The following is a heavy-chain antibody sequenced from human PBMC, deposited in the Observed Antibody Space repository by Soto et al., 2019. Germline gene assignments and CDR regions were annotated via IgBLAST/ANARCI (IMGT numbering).Heavy chain of an antibody. CDR1: GFTFSGYA. CDR3: ARKVSGSTGRPDLWYFDL. CDR2: ISGGGDAT. Sequence: EVQLLDSGGGLVQPGGSLRLSCAASGFTFSGYALTWVRQAPGKGLEWVSAISGGGDATFYADSVQGRFTISRDNSNNTLSLQINTLRAQDTAVYYCARKVSGSTGRPDLWYFDLWGRGTLVTVSS. J-gene: IGHJ2*01. D-gene: IGHD3-10*01. V-gene: IGHV3-23*01.